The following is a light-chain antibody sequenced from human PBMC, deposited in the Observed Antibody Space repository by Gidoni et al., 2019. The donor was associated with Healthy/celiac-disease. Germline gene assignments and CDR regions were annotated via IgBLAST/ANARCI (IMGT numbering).Light chain of an antibody. CDR2: EVS. Sequence: QSALTQPASVSGSPGQSSTISCTGTSSDVGSYNLVSWYQQHPGKAPKLMIYEVSKRPSGVSNRFSGSKSGNTASLTISGLQAEDEADYYCCSYAGSSTCVVFGGGTKLTVL. CDR3: CSYAGSSTCVV. J-gene: IGLJ2*01. CDR1: SSDVGSYNL. V-gene: IGLV2-23*02.